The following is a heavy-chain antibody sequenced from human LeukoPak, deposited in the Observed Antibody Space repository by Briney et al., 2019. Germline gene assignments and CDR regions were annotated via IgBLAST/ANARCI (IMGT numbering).Heavy chain of an antibody. Sequence: SETLSLTCTVSGGSISSHYWSWIRQPPGKGLEWIGYIYYSGSTNYNPSLKSRVTISVDTSKNQFSLKLSSVTAADTAVYYCGCRTAMGREGEYYFDYWGQGTLVTVSS. CDR2: IYYSGST. CDR1: GGSISSHY. V-gene: IGHV4-59*11. D-gene: IGHD5-18*01. CDR3: GCRTAMGREGEYYFDY. J-gene: IGHJ4*02.